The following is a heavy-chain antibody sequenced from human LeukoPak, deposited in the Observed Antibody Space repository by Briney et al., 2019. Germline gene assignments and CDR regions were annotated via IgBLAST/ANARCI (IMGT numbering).Heavy chain of an antibody. CDR3: AKDGGSGSTNWYYYGMDV. V-gene: IGHV3-9*01. CDR2: ISWNSGST. D-gene: IGHD3-10*01. CDR1: GFTFDDYA. J-gene: IGHJ6*02. Sequence: GRSLRLSCAASGFTFDDYAMHWVRQAPGKGREWVSGISWNSGSTAYADSVRGRFTISRDNAKNSLYLQMNSLRAEDTALYYCAKDGGSGSTNWYYYGMDVWGQGTTVTVSS.